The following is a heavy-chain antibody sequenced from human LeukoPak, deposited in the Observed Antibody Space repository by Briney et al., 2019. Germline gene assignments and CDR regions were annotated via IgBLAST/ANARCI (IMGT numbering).Heavy chain of an antibody. D-gene: IGHD6-19*01. J-gene: IGHJ2*01. CDR1: GFTFSSYA. CDR2: ISGSGGST. Sequence: GGSLRLSCAASGFTFSSYAMGWVRQAPGKGLEWVSAISGSGGSTYYADSVKGRFTISRDNSKNTLYLQMNSLRAEDTAVYYCAKVSSGWHGYFDLWGRGTLVTVSS. V-gene: IGHV3-23*01. CDR3: AKVSSGWHGYFDL.